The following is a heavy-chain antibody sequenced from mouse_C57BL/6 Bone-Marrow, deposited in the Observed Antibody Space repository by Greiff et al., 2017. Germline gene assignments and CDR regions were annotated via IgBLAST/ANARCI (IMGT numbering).Heavy chain of an antibody. CDR2: IDPSYSYT. V-gene: IGHV1-59*01. CDR3: ARSGYDYAFDY. J-gene: IGHJ2*01. CDR1: GYTFTSYW. D-gene: IGHD2-4*01. Sequence: QVQLQQPGAELVRPGTSVKLSCKASGYTFTSYWMHWVKQRPGQGLEWIGVIDPSYSYTNYNQKFKGKATLTVDPSSSTAYMQLSSLTSEDSAVYYCARSGYDYAFDYWGQGTTLTVSS.